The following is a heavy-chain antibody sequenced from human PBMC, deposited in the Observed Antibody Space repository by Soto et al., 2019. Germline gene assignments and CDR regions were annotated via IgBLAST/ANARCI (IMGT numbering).Heavy chain of an antibody. CDR3: AHRVNMARGPYNYFGP. J-gene: IGHJ5*02. CDR2: IYWNDER. D-gene: IGHD3-10*01. CDR1: GFSLTTGVG. V-gene: IGHV2-5*01. Sequence: SGPTLVNPTQTLTLTCSFSGFSLTTGVGVGWIRQPPGKALEWLAIIYWNDERLYNPSLKTRLTITKDTSKNQVVLTVTDMDPVDTATYYCAHRVNMARGPYNYFGPWGQGTLVTVSS.